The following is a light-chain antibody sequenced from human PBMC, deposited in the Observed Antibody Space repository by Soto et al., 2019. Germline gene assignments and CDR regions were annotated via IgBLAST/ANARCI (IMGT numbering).Light chain of an antibody. CDR2: GAS. CDR3: LLDYKSPHT. J-gene: IGKJ2*01. V-gene: IGKV1-6*01. Sequence: AIQMTQYPSSLSASVGDSVTITFRASQGIRSYLGWYQQKPGKAPKLLRYGASILQSGVPSRFSGSVSGTDFTLTIISLQPEDFANYYCLLDYKSPHTFGHGTTLEI. CDR1: QGIRSY.